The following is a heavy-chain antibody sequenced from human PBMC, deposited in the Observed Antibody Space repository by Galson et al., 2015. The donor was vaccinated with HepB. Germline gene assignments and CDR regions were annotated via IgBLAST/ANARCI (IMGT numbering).Heavy chain of an antibody. CDR3: ARRFYYYYMDV. V-gene: IGHV3-74*01. J-gene: IGHJ6*03. CDR2: INSDGSST. CDR1: GFTFSSYW. Sequence: SLRLSCAASGFTFSSYWMHWVRQAPGKGLVWVSRINSDGSSTSYADSVKGRFTISRDNAKNTLYLQMNSLRAEDTAVYYCARRFYYYYMDVWGKGTTVTVSS.